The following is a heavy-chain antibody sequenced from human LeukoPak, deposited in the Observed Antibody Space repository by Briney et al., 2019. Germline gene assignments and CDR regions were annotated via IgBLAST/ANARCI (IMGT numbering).Heavy chain of an antibody. CDR3: ARSISWHDGWFDP. Sequence: PGGSLRLSCAASGFTFSDYYMSWIRQAPGKGLEWVSYISSSGGTIYYADSVKGRFTISRDNAKNSLYLQMNSLRAEDTAVYFCARSISWHDGWFDPWGQGTLVTVSS. J-gene: IGHJ5*02. D-gene: IGHD2-2*01. CDR1: GFTFSDYY. CDR2: ISSSGGTI. V-gene: IGHV3-11*01.